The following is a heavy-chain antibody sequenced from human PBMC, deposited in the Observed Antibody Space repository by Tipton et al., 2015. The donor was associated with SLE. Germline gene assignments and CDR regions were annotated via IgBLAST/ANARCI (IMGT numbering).Heavy chain of an antibody. Sequence: GSLRLSCAASRFSLGIYWMSWVRQVPGKGLEWVANIKPDGSVKYYVDSVKGRFTISRDSGKNLLYLEMNSLRAEDTAVFYCAREAYGSFYFDFWGQGTLVTVS. CDR1: RFSLGIYW. J-gene: IGHJ4*02. CDR2: IKPDGSVK. V-gene: IGHV3-7*01. D-gene: IGHD2-21*01. CDR3: AREAYGSFYFDF.